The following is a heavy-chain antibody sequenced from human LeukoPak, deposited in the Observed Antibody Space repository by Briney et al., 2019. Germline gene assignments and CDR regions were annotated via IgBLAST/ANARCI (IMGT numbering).Heavy chain of an antibody. J-gene: IGHJ4*02. CDR2: ISYNGGDK. CDR3: AKDVALRAAAYYFDY. D-gene: IGHD2-21*01. Sequence: GRSLRLSCAASGFAFSSYGMHWVRQAPGKGLGWVAVISYNGGDKKYADSVKGRFTISRDNSKNTVYLEMNSLRTEDTAVYYCAKDVALRAAAYYFDYWGQGTLVTVSS. V-gene: IGHV3-30*18. CDR1: GFAFSSYG.